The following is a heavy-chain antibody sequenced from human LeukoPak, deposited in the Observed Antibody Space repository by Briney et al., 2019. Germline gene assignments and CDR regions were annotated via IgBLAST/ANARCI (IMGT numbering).Heavy chain of an antibody. CDR3: ARVPVSGDYYGSGSYFDY. V-gene: IGHV1-18*01. Sequence: ASVKVSCKASGYTFTTYSISRVRQAPGQGLEWMGWINTYNGNTNYAQELRGRVTMTTDTSTSTAYMELRSLTSDDTAVYYCARVPVSGDYYGSGSYFDYWGQGTLVTVSS. CDR1: GYTFTTYS. J-gene: IGHJ4*02. D-gene: IGHD3-10*01. CDR2: INTYNGNT.